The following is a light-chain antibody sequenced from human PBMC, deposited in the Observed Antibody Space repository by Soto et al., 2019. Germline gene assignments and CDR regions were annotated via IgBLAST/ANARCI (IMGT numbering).Light chain of an antibody. V-gene: IGKV3-20*01. CDR3: QQYTGSPWT. J-gene: IGKJ1*01. CDR1: QSVSSTY. Sequence: EIVMTQSPATLSVSPGERATLSCRASQSVSSTYLAWYQQKPGQAPRLLIYGASSRATGIPDRFSGSGSGTDFTLTISRLEPEDFAVYYCQQYTGSPWTFGQGTKVDI. CDR2: GAS.